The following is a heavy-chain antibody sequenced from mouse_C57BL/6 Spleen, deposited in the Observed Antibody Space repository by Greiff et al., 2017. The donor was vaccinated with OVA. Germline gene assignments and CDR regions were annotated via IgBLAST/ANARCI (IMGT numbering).Heavy chain of an antibody. V-gene: IGHV1-20*01. J-gene: IGHJ1*03. CDR1: GYSFTGYF. CDR2: INPYNGDT. Sequence: EVQLQQSGPELVKPGDSVKISCKASGYSFTGYFMNWVMQSHGKSLEWIGRINPYNGDTFYNQKFKGKATLTVDKSSSTAHMELRSLTSEDSAVYYCARSSLVYWYFDVWGTGTTVTVSS. CDR3: ARSSLVYWYFDV.